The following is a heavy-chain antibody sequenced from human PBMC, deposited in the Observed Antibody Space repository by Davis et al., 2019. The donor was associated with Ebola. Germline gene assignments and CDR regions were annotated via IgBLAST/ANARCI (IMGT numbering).Heavy chain of an antibody. CDR3: ARVDVSSAFDI. CDR1: GGSISNYY. D-gene: IGHD3-16*01. V-gene: IGHV4-59*01. CDR2: IYSSGST. J-gene: IGHJ3*02. Sequence: MPSETLSLTCTVSGGSISNYYWSWIRQPPGKGLEWIGYIYSSGSTNYSPSLKSRVIISVDTSKNQFSLKLNSVTAADTAVYYCARVDVSSAFDIWGRGTMVTVSS.